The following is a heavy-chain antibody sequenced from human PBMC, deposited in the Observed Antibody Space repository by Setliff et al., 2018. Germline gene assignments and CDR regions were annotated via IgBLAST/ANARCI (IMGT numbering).Heavy chain of an antibody. D-gene: IGHD3-16*02. J-gene: IGHJ6*03. V-gene: IGHV1-2*06. Sequence: ASVKVSCKASGYSFTSNDINWVRQATGQGLEWMGRINPNSGGTNYAQKFQGRVTMTRDTSISTAYMELSRLRSDDTAVYYCARVKAPALYYYMDVWGKGTTVTVSS. CDR3: ARVKAPALYYYMDV. CDR1: GYSFTSND. CDR2: INPNSGGT.